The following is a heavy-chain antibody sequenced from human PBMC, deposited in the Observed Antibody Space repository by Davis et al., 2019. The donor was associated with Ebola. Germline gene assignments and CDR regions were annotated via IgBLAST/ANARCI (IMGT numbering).Heavy chain of an antibody. CDR2: INHHGIT. J-gene: IGHJ4*02. CDR3: ARVAPTVTTFDY. V-gene: IGHV4-34*01. Sequence: SETLSLTCAVYGGSFSGYYWSWIRQPPGKGLEWMGEINHHGITSYNPSLKSRVSMSVDTSKKQFSLKVTSVTAADTAVYYCARVAPTVTTFDYWGQGTLVTVSS. CDR1: GGSFSGYY. D-gene: IGHD4-17*01.